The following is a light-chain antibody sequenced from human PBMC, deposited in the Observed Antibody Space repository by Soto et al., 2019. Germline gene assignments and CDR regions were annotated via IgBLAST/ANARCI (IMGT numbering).Light chain of an antibody. Sequence: DIQMTQSPSTLSASVGDRVTITCRASQSISIWLAWYQQKPGKAPNLLIYKASSLESGVPPRFSGSGSGTEFTLTISSLQPDDFATYYCQHYNSFASWMFGQGTKV. CDR3: QHYNSFASWM. J-gene: IGKJ1*01. V-gene: IGKV1-5*03. CDR1: QSISIW. CDR2: KAS.